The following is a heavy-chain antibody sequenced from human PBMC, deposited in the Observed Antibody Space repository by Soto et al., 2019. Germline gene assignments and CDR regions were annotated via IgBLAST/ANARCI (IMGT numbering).Heavy chain of an antibody. Sequence: SETLSLTCTVSGGSISSGDYYWSWIRQPPGKGLEWIGYIYYSGSTYYNPSLKSRLTISVDTSQNQFSLKLSSVTAADTAVYYCATMGTPATGLYYFDYWGQGTLVTVSS. CDR1: GGSISSGDYY. J-gene: IGHJ4*02. D-gene: IGHD1-7*01. V-gene: IGHV4-30-4*01. CDR2: IYYSGST. CDR3: ATMGTPATGLYYFDY.